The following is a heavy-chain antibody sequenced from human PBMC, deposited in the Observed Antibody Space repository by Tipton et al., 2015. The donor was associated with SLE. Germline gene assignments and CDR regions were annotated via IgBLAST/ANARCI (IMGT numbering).Heavy chain of an antibody. J-gene: IGHJ5*02. V-gene: IGHV4-39*01. CDR3: ARHLGQWGWFDP. Sequence: PGLVKPSETLSLTSTVSGGSISSSSYYWGWIRQPPGKGLEWIGEINHSGSTNYNPSLKSRVTISVDTSTNQFSLKLSSVTAADTAVYYCARHLGQWGWFDPWGQGTLVTVSS. CDR1: GGSISSSSYY. CDR2: INHSGST. D-gene: IGHD1-26*01.